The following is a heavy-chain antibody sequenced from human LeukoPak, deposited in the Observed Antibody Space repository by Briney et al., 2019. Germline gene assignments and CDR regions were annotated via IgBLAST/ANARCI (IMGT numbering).Heavy chain of an antibody. Sequence: PSETLSLTCTVSGGSINSYYWSWIRQPPGKGLEWLGYIYYSGSTNYNPSLKSRVTISVDTSKSQFSLKLSSVTAADTAVYYCARGYYYDSSGPLPHYYGMDVWGQGTTVTVSS. V-gene: IGHV4-59*12. CDR1: GGSINSYY. CDR3: ARGYYYDSSGPLPHYYGMDV. CDR2: IYYSGST. J-gene: IGHJ6*02. D-gene: IGHD3-22*01.